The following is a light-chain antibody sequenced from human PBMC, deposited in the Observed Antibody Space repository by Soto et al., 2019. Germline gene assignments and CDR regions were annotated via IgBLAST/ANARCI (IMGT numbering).Light chain of an antibody. CDR3: LQDYNYPLT. V-gene: IGKV1-6*01. CDR2: AAS. J-gene: IGKJ4*01. Sequence: AIQSTQSPSSLSASVGDRVTITCRSSQGIRNDLGWYQQKPGKAPKLLIYAASSLQSGVPSRFSGSGSGTDFTLTISSLQPEDFATYYCLQDYNYPLTFGGGTKVDIK. CDR1: QGIRND.